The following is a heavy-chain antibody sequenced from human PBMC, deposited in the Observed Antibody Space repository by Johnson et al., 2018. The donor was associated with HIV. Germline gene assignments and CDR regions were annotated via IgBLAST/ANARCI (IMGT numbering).Heavy chain of an antibody. CDR3: AKGVTIFGGESHDGFDM. J-gene: IGHJ3*02. D-gene: IGHD3-3*01. CDR1: GFAFSNYG. Sequence: QVQLVESGGGVVQPGGSLRLSCAASGFAFSNYGMHWVRQAPGKGLEWVAVIPFDGSNIKYANSVKGRLTISRDNSKNTLYLQLDNLRPEDTAVYYCAKGVTIFGGESHDGFDMWGQGTMVTVSS. V-gene: IGHV3-30*02. CDR2: IPFDGSNI.